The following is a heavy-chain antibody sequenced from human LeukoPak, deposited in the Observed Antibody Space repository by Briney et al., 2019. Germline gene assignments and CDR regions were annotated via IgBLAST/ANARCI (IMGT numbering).Heavy chain of an antibody. CDR3: ARASRIVGAIDY. J-gene: IGHJ4*02. CDR1: GYSISRGYH. D-gene: IGHD1-26*01. V-gene: IGHV4-38-2*02. CDR2: VHHSGAT. Sequence: SETLSLTCSVSGYSISRGYHWAWVRQPPGKGLEWIGSVHHSGATYYNPSLNSRLTISADTSKNQFSLKMDSVTAADTAVYYCARASRIVGAIDYWGQGTLVTVSS.